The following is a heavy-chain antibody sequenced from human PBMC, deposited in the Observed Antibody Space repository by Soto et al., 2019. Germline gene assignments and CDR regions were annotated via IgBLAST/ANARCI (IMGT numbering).Heavy chain of an antibody. J-gene: IGHJ2*01. V-gene: IGHV3-66*01. CDR2: IYSGGST. CDR1: GFTVSSNY. Sequence: GGSLRLSCAASGFTVSSNYMSWVRQAPGKGLEWVSVIYSGGSTYYADSVKGRFTISRDNSKNTLYLQMNSLRAEDTAVYYCARDPVGDHWYFDLWGRGTLVTVSS. D-gene: IGHD3-16*01. CDR3: ARDPVGDHWYFDL.